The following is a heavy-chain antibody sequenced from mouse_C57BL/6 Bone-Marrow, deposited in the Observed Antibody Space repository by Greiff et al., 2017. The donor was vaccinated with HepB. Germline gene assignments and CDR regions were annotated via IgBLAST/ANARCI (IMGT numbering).Heavy chain of an antibody. CDR1: GYTFTSYW. CDR3: ARGLDYFDY. CDR2: IDPSDSYT. V-gene: IGHV1-50*01. Sequence: QVQLKQPGAELVKPGASVKLSCKASGYTFTSYWMQWVKQRPGQGLEWIGEIDPSDSYTNYNQKFKGKATLTVDTSSSTAYMQLSSLTSEDSAVYYCARGLDYFDYWGQGTTLTVSS. J-gene: IGHJ2*01.